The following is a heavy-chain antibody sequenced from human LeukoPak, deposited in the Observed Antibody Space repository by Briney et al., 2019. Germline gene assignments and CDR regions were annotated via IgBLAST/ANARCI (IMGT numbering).Heavy chain of an antibody. CDR3: ARDDRAKRIITMVRGAFYYMDV. D-gene: IGHD3-10*01. CDR2: IHYSGST. CDR1: GDSISTSYY. Sequence: SETLSLTCTVTGDSISTSYYWGWIRQPPGKGLEWIGSIHYSGSTYYNPSLKSRVTISVDTSKNQFSLKLSSVTAADTAVYYCARDDRAKRIITMVRGAFYYMDVWGKGTTVTVSS. V-gene: IGHV4-39*07. J-gene: IGHJ6*03.